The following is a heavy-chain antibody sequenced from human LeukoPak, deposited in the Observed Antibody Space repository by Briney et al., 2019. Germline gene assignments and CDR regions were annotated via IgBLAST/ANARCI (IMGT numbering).Heavy chain of an antibody. J-gene: IGHJ3*02. V-gene: IGHV3-74*01. CDR2: INSDGSST. D-gene: IGHD4-11*01. CDR1: GFTFSSYW. Sequence: GGSLRLSCVASGFTFSSYWMSRVRQAPGKGLVWVSRINSDGSSTSYADSVKGRFTISRDNAKNTLYLQMNSLRAEDTAVYYCARDDPDDYDAFDIWGQGTMVTVSS. CDR3: ARDDPDDYDAFDI.